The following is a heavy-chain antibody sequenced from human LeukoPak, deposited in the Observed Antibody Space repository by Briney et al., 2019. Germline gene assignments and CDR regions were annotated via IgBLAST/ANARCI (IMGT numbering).Heavy chain of an antibody. J-gene: IGHJ3*02. V-gene: IGHV3-9*01. Sequence: GGSLRLSCAASGFTFDDYAMHWVRQAPGKGLEWVSGISWNSGSIGYADSVKGRFTISRDNAKNSLYLQMNSLRAEDTALYYCAKGDGYCSSTSCPTTVDALDIWGQGTMVTVSS. CDR3: AKGDGYCSSTSCPTTVDALDI. CDR2: ISWNSGSI. D-gene: IGHD2-2*01. CDR1: GFTFDDYA.